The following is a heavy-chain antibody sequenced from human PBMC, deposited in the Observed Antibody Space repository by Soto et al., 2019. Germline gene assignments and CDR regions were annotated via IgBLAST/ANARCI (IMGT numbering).Heavy chain of an antibody. J-gene: IGHJ4*02. CDR2: VSVDGSLE. CDR1: GFTFSTYA. CDR3: ARRRAGSGYYFDH. V-gene: IGHV3-30-3*01. D-gene: IGHD3-22*01. Sequence: QVQLVESGGGVVQSGGSLRLSCVASGFTFSTYAIHWVRQAPGKGLEWVALVSVDGSLEYYADSVKGRSTVSRDNSKSTLYFQMNSLRPEDTAFYYCARRRAGSGYYFDHWGQGTLVTVSS.